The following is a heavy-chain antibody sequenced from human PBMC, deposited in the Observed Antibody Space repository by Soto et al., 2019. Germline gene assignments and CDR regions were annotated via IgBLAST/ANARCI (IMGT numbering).Heavy chain of an antibody. J-gene: IGHJ5*02. Sequence: SGPKRVSHRQALGLSGVFCGCSLRTSGVGVGWIRQPPGKALEWLGFIYWNDDKRYSPSLKSRLTITKDTSKNQVVLTMTNMDPVDTATYYCAKSGSSGWYGWFDPWGQGTLVTVSS. V-gene: IGHV2-5*01. CDR1: GCSLRTSGVG. D-gene: IGHD6-19*01. CDR2: IYWNDDK. CDR3: AKSGSSGWYGWFDP.